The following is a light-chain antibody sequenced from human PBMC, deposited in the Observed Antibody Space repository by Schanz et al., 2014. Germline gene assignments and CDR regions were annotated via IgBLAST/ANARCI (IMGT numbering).Light chain of an antibody. CDR3: GTWDSSLSVWV. CDR2: DNN. Sequence: QSVLTQPPSVSAAPGQKVTISCSGSSHKIGNNDVSWYQQLPGTAPKLLIYDNNKRPSGIPDRFSGSKSGTSATLGITGLQTGDEADYYCGTWDSSLSVWVFGGGTKLTVL. J-gene: IGLJ3*02. CDR1: SHKIGNND. V-gene: IGLV1-51*01.